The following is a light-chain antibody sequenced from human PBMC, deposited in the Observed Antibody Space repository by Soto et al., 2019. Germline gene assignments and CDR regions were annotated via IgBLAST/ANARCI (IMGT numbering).Light chain of an antibody. Sequence: QSALTQPPSASGSPGQSVTISCTGTSSDVGAYKYFSWYQQYPGKAPKLMIYEVSKRPSGVPDRFSGSKSGHTASLTVSGLQADDEADYYCTSYVGSNIWVFGGGTKLTVL. V-gene: IGLV2-8*01. CDR3: TSYVGSNIWV. CDR2: EVS. J-gene: IGLJ3*02. CDR1: SSDVGAYKY.